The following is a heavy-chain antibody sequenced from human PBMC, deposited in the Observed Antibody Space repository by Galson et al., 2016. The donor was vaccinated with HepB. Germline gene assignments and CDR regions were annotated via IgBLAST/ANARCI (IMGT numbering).Heavy chain of an antibody. Sequence: SLRLSCAASGFTFSDYYMSWIRQAPGKGLEWLSHISLSSSSTDYADSVKGRFTISRDNAKKSLYLQMNSLGTEDTAVYYCSTDSYDILTGDYPSGGRAFDIWGQGSMVIVSS. D-gene: IGHD3-9*01. CDR2: ISLSSSST. CDR3: STDSYDILTGDYPSGGRAFDI. J-gene: IGHJ3*02. V-gene: IGHV3-11*05. CDR1: GFTFSDYY.